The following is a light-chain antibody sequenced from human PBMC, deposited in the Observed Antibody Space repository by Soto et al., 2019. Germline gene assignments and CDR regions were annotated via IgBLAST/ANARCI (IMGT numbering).Light chain of an antibody. J-gene: IGKJ2*01. Sequence: DIPMTQSPSTLSASVGDRVTITCRASQSISSWLAWYQQKPGKAPKLLIYDASSLESGVPSRFSGSGSGTEFTLTISSRQPDDFATYYCQQYNSYSPYTFGQGTKLEIK. V-gene: IGKV1-5*01. CDR3: QQYNSYSPYT. CDR1: QSISSW. CDR2: DAS.